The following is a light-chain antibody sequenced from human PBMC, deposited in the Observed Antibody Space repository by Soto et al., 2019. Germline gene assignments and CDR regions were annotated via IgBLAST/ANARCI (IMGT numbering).Light chain of an antibody. CDR3: QQRSNGVT. CDR1: QRVNSRF. V-gene: IGKV3D-20*02. Sequence: EIVLTQSPGTLSLSPGESATLSCRVSQRVNSRFLAWYQHKPGQAPRLLIYAASTRATGIPDRFSGSASGTDFFTLTISRLEPEDFAVYYCQQRSNGVTFGPGTKVDIK. CDR2: AAS. J-gene: IGKJ3*01.